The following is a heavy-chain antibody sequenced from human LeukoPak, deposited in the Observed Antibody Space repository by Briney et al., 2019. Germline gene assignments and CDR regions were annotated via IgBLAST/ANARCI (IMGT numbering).Heavy chain of an antibody. J-gene: IGHJ5*02. CDR1: GGSIRSSSYY. Sequence: PSETLSLTCSVSGGSIRSSSYYWGWIRQPPGKGPEWIGTIYYSGSTYYNPSLKSRVTMSVDTSKNQFSLKLSSVTAADTAVYCCARQRGLAASLDWFDPWGQGTLVTVSS. D-gene: IGHD2-15*01. CDR3: ARQRGLAASLDWFDP. V-gene: IGHV4-39*01. CDR2: IYYSGST.